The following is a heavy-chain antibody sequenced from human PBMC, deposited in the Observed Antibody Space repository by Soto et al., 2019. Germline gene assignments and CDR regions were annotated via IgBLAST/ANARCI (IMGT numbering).Heavy chain of an antibody. CDR2: IVVGSGNT. CDR3: AADDCSGGSCYSAPRIDY. Sequence: ASVKVSCKASGFTFTSSAVQWVRQARGQRLEWIGWIVVGSGNTNYAQKFQGRVTITRDMSTCTAYMELSSLRSEDTAVYYCAADDCSGGSCYSAPRIDYWGQGTLVTVSS. CDR1: GFTFTSSA. D-gene: IGHD2-15*01. J-gene: IGHJ4*02. V-gene: IGHV1-58*01.